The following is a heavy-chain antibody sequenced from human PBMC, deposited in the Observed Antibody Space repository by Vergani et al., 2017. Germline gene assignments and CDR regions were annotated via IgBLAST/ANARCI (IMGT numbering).Heavy chain of an antibody. D-gene: IGHD3-16*01. J-gene: IGHJ6*03. CDR3: AREVWGNDYYYYYMDV. Sequence: QVQLQESGPGLVKPSETLSLTCTVSGGSISSYYWSWLRQPPGKGLEWIGYIYYSGSTNYNPSLKSRVTISVDTSKNQFSLKLSSVTAADTAVYYCAREVWGNDYYYYYMDVWGK. CDR2: IYYSGST. V-gene: IGHV4-59*01. CDR1: GGSISSYY.